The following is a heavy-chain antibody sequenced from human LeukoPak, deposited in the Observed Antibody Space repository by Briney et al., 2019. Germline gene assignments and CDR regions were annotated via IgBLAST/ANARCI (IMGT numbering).Heavy chain of an antibody. CDR1: GGSITSSSYY. D-gene: IGHD3-16*01. V-gene: IGHV4-39*07. CDR3: ARYGLIRGFEY. CDR2: IYHIGST. Sequence: SETLSLTCTVSGGSITSSSYYWGWIRQPPGEGLEWIGSIYHIGSTYYNPSLKSRVTISVDTSKNQFSLKLSSVTAADTAVYYCARYGLIRGFEYWGQGTLVTVSS. J-gene: IGHJ4*02.